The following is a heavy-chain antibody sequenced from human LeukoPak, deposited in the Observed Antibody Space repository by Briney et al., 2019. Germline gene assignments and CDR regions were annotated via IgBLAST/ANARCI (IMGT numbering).Heavy chain of an antibody. Sequence: GGSLRLSCVASGFTFSSYSMNWVRQAPGKGLEWVSSISSSSSYIYYADSVKGRFTISRDNAKNSLYLQMNSLRAEDTAVYYCARDFLDSGHGDWFDPWGQGTLVTVSS. CDR2: ISSSSSYI. D-gene: IGHD5-12*01. CDR3: ARDFLDSGHGDWFDP. J-gene: IGHJ5*02. CDR1: GFTFSSYS. V-gene: IGHV3-21*01.